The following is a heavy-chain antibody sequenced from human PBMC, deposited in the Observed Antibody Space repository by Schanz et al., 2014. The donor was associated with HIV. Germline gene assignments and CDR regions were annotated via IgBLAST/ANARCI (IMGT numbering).Heavy chain of an antibody. Sequence: QVQLVESGGRVVQPGTSLRLSCAASGFTFSSYGLHWVRQAPGRGPEWVAVMSYDGSVQQYADSVKGRFTISRDNPKNTLYLQMNSLRAEDTAIYYCARSPDWTGTDAFDIWGQGTMVTVSS. CDR1: GFTFSSYG. CDR3: ARSPDWTGTDAFDI. D-gene: IGHD2-8*02. V-gene: IGHV3-33*01. CDR2: MSYDGSVQ. J-gene: IGHJ3*02.